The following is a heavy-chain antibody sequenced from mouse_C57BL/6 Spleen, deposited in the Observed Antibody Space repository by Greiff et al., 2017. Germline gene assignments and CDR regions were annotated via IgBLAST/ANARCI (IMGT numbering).Heavy chain of an antibody. J-gene: IGHJ1*03. CDR2: ISDGGSYT. D-gene: IGHD1-2*01. V-gene: IGHV5-4*01. Sequence: EVKLVESGGGLVKPGGSLKLSCAASGFTFSSYAMSWVRQTPDKRLEWVATISDGGSYTYYPNNVKGRFTISRDNAKNNLYLQMSHLKSEDTAMYYCARDYDGLYWYFDVWGTGTTVTVSS. CDR1: GFTFSSYA. CDR3: ARDYDGLYWYFDV.